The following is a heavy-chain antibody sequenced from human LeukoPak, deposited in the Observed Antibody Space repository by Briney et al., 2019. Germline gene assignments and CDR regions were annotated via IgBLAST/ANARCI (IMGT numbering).Heavy chain of an antibody. J-gene: IGHJ4*02. CDR3: RYNWNPSGDSDY. CDR1: GFTFSSYA. CDR2: ISGSGGST. Sequence: PGGSLRLSCAASGFTFSSYAMSWVRQAPGKGLEWVSAISGSGGSTYYADSVKGRFTISRDNSKNTLYLQMNSLRAEDTAVYYCRYNWNPSGDSDYWGQGTLVTVSS. V-gene: IGHV3-23*01. D-gene: IGHD1-20*01.